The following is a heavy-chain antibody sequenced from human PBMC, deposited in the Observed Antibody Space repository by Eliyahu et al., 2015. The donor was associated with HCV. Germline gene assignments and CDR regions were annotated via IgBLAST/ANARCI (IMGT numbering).Heavy chain of an antibody. CDR1: GYSISSGYY. CDR3: ARGRGWPITMVRGVIIGRWFDP. V-gene: IGHV4-38-2*01. J-gene: IGHJ5*02. CDR2: IYHSGST. D-gene: IGHD3-10*01. Sequence: QVQLQESGPGLVKPSETLSLTCAVSGYSISSGYYWGWIRQPPGKGLEWIGSIYHSGSTYYNPSLKSRVTISVDTSKNQFSLKLSSVTAADTAVYYCARGRGWPITMVRGVIIGRWFDPWGQGTLVTVSS.